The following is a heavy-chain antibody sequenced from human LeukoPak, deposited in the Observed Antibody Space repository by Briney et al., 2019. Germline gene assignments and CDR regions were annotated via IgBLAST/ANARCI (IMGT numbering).Heavy chain of an antibody. Sequence: SETLSLTCTVSGGSISSYYWSWIRQSPGKGLEWIGYIYDSGSTNYNPSLKSRVTISVDTSKNLFSLKMSSVIAVDTAVYYCARADYGALKAWFDPWGQGTLVTVSS. J-gene: IGHJ5*02. CDR2: IYDSGST. V-gene: IGHV4-59*01. D-gene: IGHD4-17*01. CDR3: ARADYGALKAWFDP. CDR1: GGSISSYY.